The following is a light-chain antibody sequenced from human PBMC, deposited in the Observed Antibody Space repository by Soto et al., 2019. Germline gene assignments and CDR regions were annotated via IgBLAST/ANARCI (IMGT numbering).Light chain of an antibody. CDR2: DVS. CDR1: PSDVGHYNF. J-gene: IGLJ1*01. CDR3: CSYAGTSSLYV. V-gene: IGLV2-11*01. Sequence: QSALTQPRSVSGSPGQSVTISCTGTPSDVGHYNFVSWYLQHPGKAPKLIISDVSKRPSGVPDRFSGSKSGNTASLTISGLQAEDEADYYCCSYAGTSSLYVFGTGTKLTVL.